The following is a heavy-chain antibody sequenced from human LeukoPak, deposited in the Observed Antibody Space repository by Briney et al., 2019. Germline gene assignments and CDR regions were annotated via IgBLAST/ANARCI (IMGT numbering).Heavy chain of an antibody. Sequence: PGRSLRLSCAASGFTFSSYGMHWVRQAPGKGLEWVAVIWYDGSNKYYADSVKGRFTISRDNSKNTLYLQMNSLSAEDTAVYYCANRNLYCGGTSCYNYYFDYWGQGTLVTVSS. CDR1: GFTFSSYG. V-gene: IGHV3-33*06. D-gene: IGHD2-2*02. CDR3: ANRNLYCGGTSCYNYYFDY. J-gene: IGHJ4*02. CDR2: IWYDGSNK.